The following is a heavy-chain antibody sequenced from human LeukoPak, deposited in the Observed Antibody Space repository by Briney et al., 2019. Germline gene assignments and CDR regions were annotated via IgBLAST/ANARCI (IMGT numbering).Heavy chain of an antibody. D-gene: IGHD3-9*01. CDR3: ARDRGDDILTGYYRYYFDY. Sequence: ASVTVSCKAFGYTFTSNYMHWVRQAPGQGLEWMGIINPSGGSTSYAQKFQGRVTMTRDMSTSTVYMELSSLRSEDTAVYYCARDRGDDILTGYYRYYFDYWGQGTLVTVSS. V-gene: IGHV1-46*01. CDR1: GYTFTSNY. CDR2: INPSGGST. J-gene: IGHJ4*02.